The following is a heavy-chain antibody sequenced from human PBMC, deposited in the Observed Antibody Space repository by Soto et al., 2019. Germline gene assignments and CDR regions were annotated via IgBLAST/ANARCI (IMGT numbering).Heavy chain of an antibody. D-gene: IGHD2-15*01. V-gene: IGHV1-3*01. CDR3: ARGGNVVVVVADYGMDV. CDR2: INAANGNT. J-gene: IGHJ6*02. Sequence: QVHLVQSGTEVKKPGASVKVSCKASGYTFTNYAIHWVRQAPGQRLEWLGWINAANGNTKSSQQFQDRVTITRDTSATTAYMELSSLRSEDTAVYYCARGGNVVVVVADYGMDVWVQGTKVTVSS. CDR1: GYTFTNYA.